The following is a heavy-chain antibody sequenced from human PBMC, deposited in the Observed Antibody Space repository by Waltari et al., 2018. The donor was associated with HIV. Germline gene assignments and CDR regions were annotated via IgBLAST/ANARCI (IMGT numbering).Heavy chain of an antibody. CDR2: IKSKRDGGTT. Sequence: EVQVVESGGDLVKPGGALRGSCAGFKRSFENFWMTWVRQAPGKGLEWVGRIKSKRDGGTTDYAASVKGRFVISRDDSQNKLYLQMSGLKTEDTAVYYCTTGGYPTEAFDIWGQGTMVTVSS. J-gene: IGHJ3*02. V-gene: IGHV3-15*01. CDR3: TTGGYPTEAFDI. D-gene: IGHD5-12*01. CDR1: KRSFENFW.